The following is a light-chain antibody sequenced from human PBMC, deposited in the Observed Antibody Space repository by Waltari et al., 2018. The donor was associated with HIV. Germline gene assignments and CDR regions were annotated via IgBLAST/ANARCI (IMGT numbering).Light chain of an antibody. CDR2: GKN. V-gene: IGLV3-19*01. Sequence: SSELTQDPAVSVALGQTVRITCQGDSLRSYYASWYQQKPGQAPVLVIFGKNDRPSGIPDRFPGSDSGNTASLTITGAQAEDEADYYCNSRDSSGNHVVFGGGTKLTVL. CDR1: SLRSYY. CDR3: NSRDSSGNHVV. J-gene: IGLJ2*01.